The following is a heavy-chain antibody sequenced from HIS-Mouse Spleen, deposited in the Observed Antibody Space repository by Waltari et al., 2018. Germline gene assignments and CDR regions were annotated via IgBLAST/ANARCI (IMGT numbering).Heavy chain of an antibody. CDR2: LYYRWST. CDR3: AREIPYSSSWYDWYFDL. D-gene: IGHD6-13*01. CDR1: CCPLSSSCYY. J-gene: IGHJ2*01. Sequence: LQLQESGPGLVKASENLSPTCTVSCCPLSSSCYYLGWIRQPPGKGLEWIGSLYYRWSTYYNPSLKSRVTISVDTSKNQFSLKLSSVTAADTAVYYCAREIPYSSSWYDWYFDLWGRGTLVTVSS. V-gene: IGHV4-39*07.